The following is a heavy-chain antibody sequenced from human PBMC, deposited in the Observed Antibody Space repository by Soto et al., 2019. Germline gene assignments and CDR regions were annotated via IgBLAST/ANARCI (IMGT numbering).Heavy chain of an antibody. V-gene: IGHV4-39*01. J-gene: IGHJ6*03. Sequence: QLQLQESGPGLVKPSETLSLTCTVSGGSISRSSYYWGWIRQPPGHGLEWIGSMYYGGSSYYNLSLKSRVSISVATSKYQLTLEVCSVTAPDTAMYYCARHFGGGFVLYYYYIDVWGKGTTVTVSS. CDR2: MYYGGSS. CDR3: ARHFGGGFVLYYYYIDV. D-gene: IGHD3-3*01. CDR1: GGSISRSSYY.